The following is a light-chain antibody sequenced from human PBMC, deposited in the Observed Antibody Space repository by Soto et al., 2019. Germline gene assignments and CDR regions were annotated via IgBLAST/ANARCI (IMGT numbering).Light chain of an antibody. V-gene: IGKV3-15*01. CDR3: QHYNNRPQT. Sequence: ETVMTQSPATLSVSPGERATLSCRASHSVTLNLAWYQQTPGQAPRLLIYGASTRAPGVPAVFGGSESGTQFTLTISSLQTEDFAYYYCQHYNNRPQTCGQGTKVEIK. CDR2: GAS. CDR1: HSVTLN. J-gene: IGKJ1*01.